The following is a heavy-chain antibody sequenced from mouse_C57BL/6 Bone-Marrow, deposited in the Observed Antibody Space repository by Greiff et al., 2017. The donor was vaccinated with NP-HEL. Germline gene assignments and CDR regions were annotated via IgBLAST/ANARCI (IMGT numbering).Heavy chain of an antibody. CDR1: GFTFSDYG. J-gene: IGHJ2*01. D-gene: IGHD1-1*01. Sequence: EVKVVESGGGLVKPGGSLKLSCAASGFTFSDYGMHWVRQAPEKGLEWVAYISSGSSTIYYADTVKGRFTISRDNAKNTLFLQMTSLRSEDTAMYYCARGRYYGSSYDYWGQGTTLTVSS. CDR3: ARGRYYGSSYDY. V-gene: IGHV5-17*01. CDR2: ISSGSSTI.